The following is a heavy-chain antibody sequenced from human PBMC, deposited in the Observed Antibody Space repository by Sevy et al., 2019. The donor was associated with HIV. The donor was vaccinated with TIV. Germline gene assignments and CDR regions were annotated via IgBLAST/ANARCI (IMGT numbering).Heavy chain of an antibody. V-gene: IGHV4-31*03. CDR1: GGPSISGGHY. D-gene: IGHD2-2*01. CDR2: IHFSGST. J-gene: IGHJ6*02. Sequence: SETLSLTCTVSGGPSISGGHYWNWIRQHPGKGLEWIGYIHFSGSTYYNPSLKSRVTISVDTSKNQFSLKLSSVTAADTAVYYCARLTTVVVVPVAKGMDVWGQGTTVTVSS. CDR3: ARLTTVVVVPVAKGMDV.